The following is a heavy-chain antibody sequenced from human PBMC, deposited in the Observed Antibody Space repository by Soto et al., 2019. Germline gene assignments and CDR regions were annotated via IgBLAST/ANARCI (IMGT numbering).Heavy chain of an antibody. D-gene: IGHD2-21*02. CDR2: ISSSGSTI. CDR1: GFTFSSYE. Sequence: GGSLRLSCAASGFTFSSYEMNWVRQAPGKGLAWVSYISSSGSTIYYADSVKGRFTISRDNAKNSLYLQMNSLRAEDTAVYYCARETYCGGDCYYFDYWGQGTLVTVSS. CDR3: ARETYCGGDCYYFDY. J-gene: IGHJ4*02. V-gene: IGHV3-48*03.